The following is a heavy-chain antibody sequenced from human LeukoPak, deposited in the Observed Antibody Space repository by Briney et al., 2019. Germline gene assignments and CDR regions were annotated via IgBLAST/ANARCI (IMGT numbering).Heavy chain of an antibody. D-gene: IGHD3-3*01. CDR2: IKQDGSEK. CDR3: ARTVPITIFGSFDY. CDR1: GFTFSSYS. Sequence: PGGSLRLSCAASGFTFSSYSMSWVRQAPGKGLEWVANIKQDGSEKYYVDSVKGRFTISRDNAKNSLYLQMNSLRAEDTAVYYCARTVPITIFGSFDYWGQGTLVTVSS. J-gene: IGHJ4*02. V-gene: IGHV3-7*01.